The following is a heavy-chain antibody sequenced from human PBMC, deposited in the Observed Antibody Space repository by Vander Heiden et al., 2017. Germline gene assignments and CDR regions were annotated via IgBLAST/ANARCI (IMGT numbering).Heavy chain of an antibody. CDR1: GYILTELS. CDR3: ATLPYFYDSSTYGSFDF. J-gene: IGHJ4*02. V-gene: IGHV1-24*01. D-gene: IGHD3-22*01. Sequence: QVPLVQSGAGVRKPGASVKVSCQVSGYILTELSMHWVRQAPGKGLEWMGGFDPDDGETIYAQNLQGRVTTTEDTSTNTAYMELSSLRSEDTAVYYCATLPYFYDSSTYGSFDFWGQGTLVTVSS. CDR2: FDPDDGET.